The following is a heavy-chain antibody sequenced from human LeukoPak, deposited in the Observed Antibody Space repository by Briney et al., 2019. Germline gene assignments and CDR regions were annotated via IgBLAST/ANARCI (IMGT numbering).Heavy chain of an antibody. V-gene: IGHV4-39*02. CDR1: GGSISSSSYY. CDR2: IYYSGTT. J-gene: IGHJ4*02. D-gene: IGHD3-10*01. CDR3: ARETSDYGSGSYYNLDY. Sequence: SETLSLTCPVSGGSISSSSYYWGWIRQPPGKGLEWIGSIYYSGTTYYNPSLKSRVTISVDTSRNQFSLKLSSVTAADTAVYYCARETSDYGSGSYYNLDYWGQGTLVTVSS.